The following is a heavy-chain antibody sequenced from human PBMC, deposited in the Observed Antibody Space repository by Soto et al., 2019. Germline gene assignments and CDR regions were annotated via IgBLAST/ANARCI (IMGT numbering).Heavy chain of an antibody. CDR2: ISSSSSTI. V-gene: IGHV3-48*02. D-gene: IGHD3-16*01. Sequence: PGGSLRLSCAASGFTFSSHAMIWVRQAPGKGLEWVSYISSSSSTIYYADSVKGRFTISRDNAKNSLYLQMNSLRDEDTAVYYCAREGVYYYYGMDVWGQGTTVPVSS. CDR1: GFTFSSHA. J-gene: IGHJ6*02. CDR3: AREGVYYYYGMDV.